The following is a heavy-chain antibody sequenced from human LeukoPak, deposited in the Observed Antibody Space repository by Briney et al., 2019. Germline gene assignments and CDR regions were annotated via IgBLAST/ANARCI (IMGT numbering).Heavy chain of an antibody. CDR1: GGSISSYY. CDR2: IYYSGST. CDR3: ARENYDILTAYHSSAVDY. Sequence: SETLSLTCTVSGGSISSYYWSWIRQPPGKGLEWIGYIYYSGSTNYNPSLKSRVTISVDTSKNQFSLKLSSVTAADTAVYYCARENYDILTAYHSSAVDYWGQGTLVTVSS. V-gene: IGHV4-59*01. D-gene: IGHD3-9*01. J-gene: IGHJ4*02.